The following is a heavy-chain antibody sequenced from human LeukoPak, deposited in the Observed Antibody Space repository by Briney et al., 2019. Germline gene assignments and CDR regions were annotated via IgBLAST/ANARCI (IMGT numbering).Heavy chain of an antibody. V-gene: IGHV3-30-3*01. CDR3: ARGAHCSGGSCYSWDYYGMDV. J-gene: IGHJ6*02. Sequence: GRPLRLSCAASGFTFSSYAMHWVRQAPGKGLEWVAVISYDGSNKYYADSVKGRFTISRDNSKNTLYLQMNSLRAEDTAVYYCARGAHCSGGSCYSWDYYGMDVWGQGTTVTVSS. CDR2: ISYDGSNK. CDR1: GFTFSSYA. D-gene: IGHD2-15*01.